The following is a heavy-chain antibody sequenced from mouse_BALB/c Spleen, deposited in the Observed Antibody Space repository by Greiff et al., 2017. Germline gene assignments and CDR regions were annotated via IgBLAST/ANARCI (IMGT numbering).Heavy chain of an antibody. V-gene: IGHV1-14*01. D-gene: IGHD1-1*01. Sequence: QLQESGPELVKPGASVKMSCKASGYTFTSYVMHWVKQKPGQGLEWIGYINPYNDGTKYNEKFKGKATLTSDKSSSTAYMELSSLTSEDSAVYYCARDTTVVATDYAMDYWGQGTSVTVSS. CDR1: GYTFTSYV. CDR2: INPYNDGT. CDR3: ARDTTVVATDYAMDY. J-gene: IGHJ4*01.